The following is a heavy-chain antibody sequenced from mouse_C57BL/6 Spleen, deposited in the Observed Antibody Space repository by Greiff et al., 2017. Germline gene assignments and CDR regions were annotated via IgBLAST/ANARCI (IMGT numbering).Heavy chain of an antibody. CDR1: GFTFSSYA. CDR3: ARDSGPYFDY. V-gene: IGHV5-4*01. J-gene: IGHJ2*01. Sequence: DVHLVESGGGLVKPGGSLKLSCAASGFTFSSYAMSWVRQTPDKRLEWVATISDGGSYTYYPDNVKGRFTISRDNAKNNLYLQMSHLTAEDTAMYYCARDSGPYFDYWGQGTTLTVSS. CDR2: ISDGGSYT. D-gene: IGHD4-1*01.